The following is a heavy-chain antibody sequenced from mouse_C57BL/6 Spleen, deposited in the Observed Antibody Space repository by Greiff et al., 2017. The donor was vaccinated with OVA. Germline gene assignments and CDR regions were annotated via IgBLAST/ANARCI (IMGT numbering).Heavy chain of an antibody. CDR3: ARPHSNYGAMDY. D-gene: IGHD2-5*01. V-gene: IGHV2-6*03. CDR1: GFSLTSYG. CDR2: IWSDGST. J-gene: IGHJ4*01. Sequence: VKLMESGPGLVAPSQSLSITCTVSGFSLTSYGVHWVRQPPGKGLEWLVVIWSDGSTTYNSALKSRLSISKDNSKSQVFLKMNSLQTDDTAMYYCARPHSNYGAMDYWGQGTSVTVSS.